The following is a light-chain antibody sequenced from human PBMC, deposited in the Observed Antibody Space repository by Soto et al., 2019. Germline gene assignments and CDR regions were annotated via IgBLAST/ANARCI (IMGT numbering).Light chain of an antibody. J-gene: IGKJ3*01. Sequence: EMVMTQSPATLSVSPGERATLSCRASQSVSSNLAWYQQKPGQAPRLLISGASTRATGIPARFSGSGSGTEFTLTISSLQSEDFAVYYCQHYNNWPFTFGPGTKVDIK. CDR1: QSVSSN. CDR2: GAS. CDR3: QHYNNWPFT. V-gene: IGKV3-15*01.